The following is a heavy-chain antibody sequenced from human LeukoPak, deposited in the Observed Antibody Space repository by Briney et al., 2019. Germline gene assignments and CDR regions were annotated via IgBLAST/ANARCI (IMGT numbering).Heavy chain of an antibody. CDR3: ARGAYYYGSGSYLPYYFDY. CDR1: GVSFSGDY. CDR2: INHSRST. Sequence: SETLSLTCAVYGVSFSGDYCSWIREPPGKGLEGSGEINHSRSTNYNPSPTSRVTISVATSKNQFSLKLSSVPAADTAVYYCARGAYYYGSGSYLPYYFDYWGQGTLVTVSS. J-gene: IGHJ4*02. V-gene: IGHV4-34*01. D-gene: IGHD3-10*01.